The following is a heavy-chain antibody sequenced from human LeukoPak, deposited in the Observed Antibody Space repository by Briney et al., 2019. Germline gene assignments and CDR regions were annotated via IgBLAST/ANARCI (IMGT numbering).Heavy chain of an antibody. CDR2: FDPEDGET. D-gene: IGHD2-2*01. CDR1: GYTLTELC. J-gene: IGHJ4*02. CDR3: ATGVPAAMLPYYFDY. Sequence: HRASVKVSCKVSGYTLTELCMHWVRQAPGKGLEWMGGFDPEDGETIYAQKFQGRVTMTEDTSTDTAYMELSSLRSEDTAVYYCATGVPAAMLPYYFDYWGQGTLVTVSS. V-gene: IGHV1-24*01.